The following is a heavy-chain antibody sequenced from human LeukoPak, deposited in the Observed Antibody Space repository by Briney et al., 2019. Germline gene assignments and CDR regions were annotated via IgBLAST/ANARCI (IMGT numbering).Heavy chain of an antibody. Sequence: GGSLRLSCAASGFTVSSNYMSWVRQAPGKGLEWVSVIYSGGSTYYADSVEGRFTISRDNSKNTLYLQMNSLRAEDTAVYYCARCRHYQLLFDYWGQGTLVTVSS. CDR2: IYSGGST. V-gene: IGHV3-53*01. CDR1: GFTVSSNY. D-gene: IGHD2-2*01. J-gene: IGHJ4*02. CDR3: ARCRHYQLLFDY.